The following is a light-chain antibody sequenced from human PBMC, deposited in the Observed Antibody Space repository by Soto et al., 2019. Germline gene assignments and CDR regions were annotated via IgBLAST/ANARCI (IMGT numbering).Light chain of an antibody. CDR1: QGISSY. J-gene: IGKJ3*01. CDR2: AAS. Sequence: AIRMTQSPSSLSASTGDRVTITCRASQGISSYLAWYQQKPGKAPKLLIYAASTLQSGVPSRFSGSGSGTDFTLTISCLQSEDFATYYCQQYYSYPPIFTFGPGTKVDI. V-gene: IGKV1-8*01. CDR3: QQYYSYPPIFT.